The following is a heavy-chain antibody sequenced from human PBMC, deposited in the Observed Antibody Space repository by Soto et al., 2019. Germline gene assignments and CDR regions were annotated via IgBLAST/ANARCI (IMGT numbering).Heavy chain of an antibody. V-gene: IGHV3-21*01. CDR2: ISSSSSYI. CDR3: ARDDYDILTGQYAEPNWFDP. D-gene: IGHD3-9*01. Sequence: TVGSLRLSCAASGFTFSSYSMNWVRQAPGKGLEWVSSISSSSSYIYYADSVKGRFTISRDNAKNSLYLQMNSLRAEDTAVYYCARDDYDILTGQYAEPNWFDPWGQGTLVNVSS. J-gene: IGHJ5*02. CDR1: GFTFSSYS.